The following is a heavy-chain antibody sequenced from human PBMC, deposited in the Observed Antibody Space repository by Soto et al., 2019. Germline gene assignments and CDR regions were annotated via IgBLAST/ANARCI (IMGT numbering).Heavy chain of an antibody. CDR1: GGTFSSDA. Sequence: ASVKVSCKASGGTFSSDAISWVRQAPGQGLEWMGGIIPIFGTANYAQKFQGRVTITADESTSTAYMELSSLRSEDTAVYYCARGYSSGWNYFDYWGQGTLVTVSS. CDR2: IIPIFGTA. D-gene: IGHD6-19*01. CDR3: ARGYSSGWNYFDY. J-gene: IGHJ4*02. V-gene: IGHV1-69*13.